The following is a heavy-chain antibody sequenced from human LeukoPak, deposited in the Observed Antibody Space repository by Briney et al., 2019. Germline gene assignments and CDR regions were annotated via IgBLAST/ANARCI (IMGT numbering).Heavy chain of an antibody. Sequence: GGSLRLSCAASGFTFSSYAMHWVRQAPGKGLEWVAVISYDGSNKYYADSVKGRFTISRDNSKNTLYLQMNSLRAEDTAVYYCARGDSGSPGDYWGQGTLVTVSS. J-gene: IGHJ4*02. D-gene: IGHD1-26*01. V-gene: IGHV3-30*04. CDR2: ISYDGSNK. CDR3: ARGDSGSPGDY. CDR1: GFTFSSYA.